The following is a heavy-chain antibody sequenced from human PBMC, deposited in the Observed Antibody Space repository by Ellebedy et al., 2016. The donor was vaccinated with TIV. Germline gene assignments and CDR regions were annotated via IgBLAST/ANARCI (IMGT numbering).Heavy chain of an antibody. J-gene: IGHJ4*02. D-gene: IGHD6-13*01. V-gene: IGHV4-38-2*02. CDR2: KHHIFGS. CDR3: ARGLGYISNNFAY. Sequence: SETLSLXXNVSGYSISSGYYWGWIRQPPGKGLEWIGSKHHIFGSYYNPSLKSRVTISVDTSKNQFSLNLSSVTAADTAVYYCARGLGYISNNFAYWGQGTLVTVSS. CDR1: GYSISSGYY.